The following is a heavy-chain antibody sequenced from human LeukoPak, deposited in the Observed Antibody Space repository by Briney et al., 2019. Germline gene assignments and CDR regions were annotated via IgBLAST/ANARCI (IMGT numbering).Heavy chain of an antibody. CDR1: GFSLSTSGVG. D-gene: IGHD4-23*01. Sequence: ESGPTLVKPTQTLTLTCTFSGFSLSTSGVGVGWIRQSPGKALEWLALIYWNDDKRYSPSLKSRLTITEDTSENQLVLTMTNMDPVDTATYYCAHRRYGGNPGVSAFDIWGQGTMVTVSS. J-gene: IGHJ3*02. V-gene: IGHV2-5*01. CDR2: IYWNDDK. CDR3: AHRRYGGNPGVSAFDI.